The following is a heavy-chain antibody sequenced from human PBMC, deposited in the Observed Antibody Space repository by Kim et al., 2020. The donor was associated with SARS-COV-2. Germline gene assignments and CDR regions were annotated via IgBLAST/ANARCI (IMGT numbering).Heavy chain of an antibody. CDR1: GFTVSGNY. CDR3: ARDSVSSLQYYYYGMDV. Sequence: GGSLRLSCAASGFTVSGNYMSWVRQAPGKGLEWVSVIYSGGSTYYADSVKGRFTISRDNSKNTLYLQMNSLRAEDTAVYYCARDSVSSLQYYYYGMDVWGQGTTVTVSS. J-gene: IGHJ6*02. V-gene: IGHV3-66*02. D-gene: IGHD6-13*01. CDR2: IYSGGST.